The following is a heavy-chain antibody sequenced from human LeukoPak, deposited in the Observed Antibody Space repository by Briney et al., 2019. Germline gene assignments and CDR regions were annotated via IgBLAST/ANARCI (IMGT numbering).Heavy chain of an antibody. CDR1: KFTFSNYW. V-gene: IGHV3-7*01. CDR2: INQDGSEK. D-gene: IGHD1-26*01. CDR3: ARDRTGELLGFDY. Sequence: PGGSLRLSCAASKFTFSNYWMTWVRQAPGKGLEWVANINQDGSEKYYVDSVKGRFTISRDNDKNSLYLQMNSLGAEDTAVYYCARDRTGELLGFDYWGQGTLVTVSS. J-gene: IGHJ4*02.